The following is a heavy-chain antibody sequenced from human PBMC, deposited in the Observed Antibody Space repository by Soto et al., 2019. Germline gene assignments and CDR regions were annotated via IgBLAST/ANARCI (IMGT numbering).Heavy chain of an antibody. Sequence: GASVKVSCKVSGYTLSELNLHWGRQAPGKGLEWLGGFDPAKDETLYAQKVKGRITVKEESSTVTGYMDLRSMTFEDRAGNYCDTGDEVYSEVTGFAMSVWGQGTTVTVSS. D-gene: IGHD2-21*02. J-gene: IGHJ6*02. CDR1: GYTLSELN. CDR3: DTGDEVYSEVTGFAMSV. V-gene: IGHV1-24*01. CDR2: FDPAKDET.